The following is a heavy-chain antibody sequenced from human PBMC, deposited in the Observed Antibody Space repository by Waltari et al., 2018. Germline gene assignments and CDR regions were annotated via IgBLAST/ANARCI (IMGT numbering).Heavy chain of an antibody. CDR1: GGTFSRYA. V-gene: IGHV1-69*01. D-gene: IGHD2-2*01. J-gene: IGHJ5*02. CDR2: VIPIFGTA. CDR3: ARENIVVVPAALRSWFDP. Sequence: QVQLVQSGAEVKKPGSSVKVSCKASGGTFSRYAIRWVRQAPGPGLEWMGGVIPIFGTANYAQKFQGRVTITADESTSTAYMELSSLRSEDTAVYYCARENIVVVPAALRSWFDPWGQGTLVTVSS.